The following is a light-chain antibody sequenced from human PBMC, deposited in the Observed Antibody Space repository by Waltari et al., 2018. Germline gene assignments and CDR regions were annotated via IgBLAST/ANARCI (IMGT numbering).Light chain of an antibody. CDR1: QSVGTS. V-gene: IGKV3-11*01. J-gene: IGKJ5*01. CDR2: GAL. Sequence: EIVLTQSPATLSLSPGERATLSCRTSQSVGTSLAWSHQKPGQAPRLLIYGALSRATGIPARFSGSGSGTDFTLTNSSLVPEDFAVYYCQHRSLFGQGTRLEIK. CDR3: QHRSL.